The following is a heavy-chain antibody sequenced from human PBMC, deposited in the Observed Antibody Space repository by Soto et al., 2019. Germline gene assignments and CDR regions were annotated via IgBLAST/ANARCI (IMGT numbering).Heavy chain of an antibody. Sequence: QVQLRESGPGLVKPSQTLSLTCTVSGGAVDNGGFYWSWIRQQPGKGLEWIGHICCSGSSHYNPSLRSRVXXXMXXSKNDLSLKLNSVTAADTAVYYCARGGAEDTYFGPWGQGTLVTVSS. CDR2: ICCSGSS. CDR3: ARGGAEDTYFGP. V-gene: IGHV4-31*03. CDR1: GGAVDNGGFY. J-gene: IGHJ5*02.